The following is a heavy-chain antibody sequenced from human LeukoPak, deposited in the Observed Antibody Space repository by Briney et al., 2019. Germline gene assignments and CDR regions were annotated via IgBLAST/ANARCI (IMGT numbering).Heavy chain of an antibody. CDR1: GYTLTELS. CDR2: IIPIFGTA. D-gene: IGHD2-2*01. Sequence: ASVKVSCKVSGYTLTELSMHWVRQAPGQGLEWMGGIIPIFGTANYAQKFQGRVTITADESTGTAYMELSSLRSEDTAVYYCARAVGFDPWGQGTLVTVSS. V-gene: IGHV1-69*13. CDR3: ARAVGFDP. J-gene: IGHJ5*02.